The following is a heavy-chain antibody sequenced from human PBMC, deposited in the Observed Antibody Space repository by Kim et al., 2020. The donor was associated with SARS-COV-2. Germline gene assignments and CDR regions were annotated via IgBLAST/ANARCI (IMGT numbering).Heavy chain of an antibody. CDR3: AGDGKSSSPH. CDR2: MSYSGRT. J-gene: IGHJ4*02. V-gene: IGHV4-61*01. CDR1: GDSVSSDSYY. Sequence: SETLSLTCTVSGDSVSSDSYYWSWIRQPPGKGLEWIGYMSYSGRTNYNPSLKSRVTISVATSKNQFSLKLSSVTAADTAVYYCAGDGKSSSPHWGQGTQVTVSS. D-gene: IGHD6-13*01.